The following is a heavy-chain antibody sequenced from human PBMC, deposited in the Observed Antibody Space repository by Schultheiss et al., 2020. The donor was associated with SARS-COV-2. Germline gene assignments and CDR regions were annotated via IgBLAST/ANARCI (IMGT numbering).Heavy chain of an antibody. CDR3: ARDQGYYYYGMDV. CDR1: GFTFSSYG. CDR2: ISGSGGST. Sequence: GGSLRLSCAASGFTFSSYGMHWVRQAPGKGLEWVSAISGSGGSTYYADSVKGRFTISRDNSKNTLYLQMNSLRAEDTAVYYCARDQGYYYYGMDVWGQGTTVTVSS. J-gene: IGHJ6*02. V-gene: IGHV3-23*01.